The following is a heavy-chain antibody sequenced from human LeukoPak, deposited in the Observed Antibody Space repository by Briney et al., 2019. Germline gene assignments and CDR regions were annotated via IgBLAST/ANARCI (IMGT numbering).Heavy chain of an antibody. CDR1: GGSFSGYY. CDR3: ARGYSYGTLDY. Sequence: PSETLSLTCAVYGGSFSGYYWSWIRQPPGKGLEWIGEINHSGSTNYNPSLKSRVTMSVDTSKNQFSLKLSSVTAADTAVYYCARGYSYGTLDYWGQGTLVTVSS. CDR2: INHSGST. V-gene: IGHV4-34*01. J-gene: IGHJ4*02. D-gene: IGHD5-18*01.